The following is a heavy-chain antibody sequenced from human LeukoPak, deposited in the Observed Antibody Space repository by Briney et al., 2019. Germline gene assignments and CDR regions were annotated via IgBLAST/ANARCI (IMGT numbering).Heavy chain of an antibody. CDR2: ISTSGDST. CDR1: GFTFSNYA. D-gene: IGHD6-19*01. CDR3: AKEMNSSGWYVVDY. Sequence: PGGSLRLSCAASGFTFSNYAMCWVRQAPGKGLEWVSAISTSGDSTYYADSVKGRFTISRDNSKNTLYLQMNSLRVEDSAVYYCAKEMNSSGWYVVDYWGQGTLVTVSS. V-gene: IGHV3-23*01. J-gene: IGHJ4*02.